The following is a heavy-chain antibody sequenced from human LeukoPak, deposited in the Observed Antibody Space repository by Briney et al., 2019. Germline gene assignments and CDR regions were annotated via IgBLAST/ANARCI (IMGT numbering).Heavy chain of an antibody. J-gene: IGHJ4*02. V-gene: IGHV3-30-3*01. CDR1: GFTFSTYA. CDR2: ISYDGNNK. Sequence: GGSLRLSCAASGFTFSTYAMHWVRPAPGKGLDWAAVISYDGNNKYYADSVKGRFTVSRDNSKNTLYLQMDSLRAEDTALYYCARDNYGSDYWGQGTLVTVSS. CDR3: ARDNYGSDY. D-gene: IGHD3-10*01.